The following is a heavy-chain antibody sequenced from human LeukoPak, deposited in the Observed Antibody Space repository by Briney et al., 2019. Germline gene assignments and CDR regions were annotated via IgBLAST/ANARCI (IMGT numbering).Heavy chain of an antibody. CDR1: RFTFSSYG. J-gene: IGHJ4*02. Sequence: GGSLRLSCAASRFTFSSYGMHWVRQAPGKGLEWVAFNRYDGSNKYYADSVKGRFTISRDNSKNTLYLQMNSLRADDTAVYYCAKDGGTHFDHWGQGTLVTVSS. V-gene: IGHV3-30*02. D-gene: IGHD1-26*01. CDR2: NRYDGSNK. CDR3: AKDGGTHFDH.